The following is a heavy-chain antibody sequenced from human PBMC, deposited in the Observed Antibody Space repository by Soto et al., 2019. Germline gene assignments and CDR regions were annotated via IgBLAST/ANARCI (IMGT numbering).Heavy chain of an antibody. CDR3: ARNYYGDYPLYYYYGMDV. Sequence: TLSLTCTVSGGSISSYYWSWIRQPPGKGLEWIGYIYYSGSTNYNPSLKSRVTTSVDTSKNQFSLKLSSVTAADTAVYYCARNYYGDYPLYYYYGMDVWGQGTTVTVSS. V-gene: IGHV4-59*01. CDR2: IYYSGST. CDR1: GGSISSYY. D-gene: IGHD4-17*01. J-gene: IGHJ6*02.